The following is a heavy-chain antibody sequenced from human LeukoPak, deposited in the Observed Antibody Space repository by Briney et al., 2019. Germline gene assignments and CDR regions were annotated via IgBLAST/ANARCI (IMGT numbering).Heavy chain of an antibody. CDR3: ARGMYYDFWSGYYAFDY. CDR2: MDPNSGNT. D-gene: IGHD3-3*01. CDR1: GYTFTSYD. J-gene: IGHJ4*02. Sequence: ASVKVSCKASGYTFTSYDINWVRQATGQGLEWMGWMDPNSGNTGYAQKFQGRVTITRNTSISTAYMELSGLRSEDTAVYYCARGMYYDFWSGYYAFDYWGQGTLVTVSS. V-gene: IGHV1-8*03.